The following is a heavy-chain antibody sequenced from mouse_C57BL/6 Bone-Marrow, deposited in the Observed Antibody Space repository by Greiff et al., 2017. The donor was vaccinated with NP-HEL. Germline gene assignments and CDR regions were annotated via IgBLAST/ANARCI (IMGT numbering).Heavy chain of an antibody. CDR3: AMNWDRAWFAY. V-gene: IGHV5-4*01. CDR1: GFTFSSYA. CDR2: ISDGGSYT. D-gene: IGHD4-1*01. Sequence: VESGGGLVKPGGSLKLSCAASGFTFSSYAMSWVRQTPEKRLEWVATISDGGSYTYYPATVKGRFTISRDNAKNNLYLQMSHLKSEDTAMYYCAMNWDRAWFAYWGQGTLVTVSA. J-gene: IGHJ3*01.